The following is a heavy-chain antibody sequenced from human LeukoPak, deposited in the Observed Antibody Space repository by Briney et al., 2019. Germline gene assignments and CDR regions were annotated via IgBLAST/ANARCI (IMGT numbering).Heavy chain of an antibody. CDR2: VSTYNGNT. CDR3: ARDAPQWRNAFDF. CDR1: GYTFTSSG. Sequence: ASVKVSCKASGYTFTSSGICWVRQAPGQGLEWMGWVSTYNGNTNYAQMFQGRVTMTTDTSTSTAYMELRRLRSDDTAVYYCARDAPQWRNAFDFWGRGTMVTVSS. J-gene: IGHJ3*01. D-gene: IGHD6-19*01. V-gene: IGHV1-18*01.